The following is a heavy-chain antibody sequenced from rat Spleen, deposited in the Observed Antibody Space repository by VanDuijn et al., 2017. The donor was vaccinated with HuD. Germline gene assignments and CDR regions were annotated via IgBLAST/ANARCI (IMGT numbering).Heavy chain of an antibody. Sequence: QVQLKESGPGLVQPSQTLSLTCTVSGFSLSSYGVIWVHQPPGKGLEWMGVIWGNGNTNYNSALKSRLSISRDTSKSQVFLKMNNLQTENTAMYFCARSGYYSGVDYWGQGVMVTVSS. V-gene: IGHV2S61*01. CDR1: GFSLSSYG. CDR3: ARSGYYSGVDY. D-gene: IGHD1-1*01. J-gene: IGHJ2*01. CDR2: IWGNGNT.